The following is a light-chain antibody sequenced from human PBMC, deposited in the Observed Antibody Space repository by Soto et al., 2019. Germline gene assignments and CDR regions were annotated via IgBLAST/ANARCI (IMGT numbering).Light chain of an antibody. CDR2: NNN. J-gene: IGLJ2*01. CDR3: AAWDDGLNGVV. V-gene: IGLV1-44*01. CDR1: SSNIGSNT. Sequence: QSVLTQPPSASGTPGQRVTISCSGRSSNIGSNTVNWYQQLPGTAPKLLIYNNNQRPSGVPDRFSGSKSGTSASLAISGLQSEDEADYYCAAWDDGLNGVVFGGGTKLTVL.